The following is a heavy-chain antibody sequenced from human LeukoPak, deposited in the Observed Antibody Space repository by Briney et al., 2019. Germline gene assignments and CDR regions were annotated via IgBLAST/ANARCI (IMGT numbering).Heavy chain of an antibody. CDR3: ARHVRFLEWLSSYYFDY. D-gene: IGHD3-3*01. CDR1: SGTISSSSYY. J-gene: IGHJ4*02. CDR2: IYYSGTT. Sequence: SETLSLTCTVSSGTISSSSYYWGWIRQPPGKGLEWIGSIYYSGTTYYNPSLKSRVTISVDTSKSQFSLRLTSVTAADTAVYYCARHVRFLEWLSSYYFDYWGQGTLVTVSS. V-gene: IGHV4-39*01.